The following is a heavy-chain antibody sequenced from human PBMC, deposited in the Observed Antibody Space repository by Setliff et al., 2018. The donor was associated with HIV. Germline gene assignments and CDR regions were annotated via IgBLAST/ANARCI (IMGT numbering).Heavy chain of an antibody. CDR1: GGSFSDFY. V-gene: IGHV4-34*01. D-gene: IGHD2-21*01. J-gene: IGHJ5*02. CDR2: ISYSGST. CDR3: ARGVARQVVIDRWFDP. Sequence: SETLSLTCAVFGGSFSDFYWSWIRQPPGKGLEWIGEISYSGSTVYNPSLKSRVTMSVDASKNLVSLNLNSVTAADTAIHYCARGVARQVVIDRWFDPWGQGTPVTVSS.